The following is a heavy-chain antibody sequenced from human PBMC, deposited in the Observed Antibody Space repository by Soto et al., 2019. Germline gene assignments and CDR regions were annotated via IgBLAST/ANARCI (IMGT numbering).Heavy chain of an antibody. V-gene: IGHV4-30-4*01. CDR3: PSQRGAYSYGYPSFDY. J-gene: IGHJ4*02. CDR2: IYYSGST. D-gene: IGHD5-18*01. CDR1: GGSISSGDYY. Sequence: PSETLSLTCTVSGGSISSGDYYWSWIRQPPGKGLEWIGYIYYSGSTYYNPSLKSRVTISVDTSKNQFSLKLSSVTAADTAVYYCPSQRGAYSYGYPSFDYWGQGTLVTVSS.